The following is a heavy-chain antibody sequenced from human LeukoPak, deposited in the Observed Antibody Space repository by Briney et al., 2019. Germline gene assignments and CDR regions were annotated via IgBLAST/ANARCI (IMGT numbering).Heavy chain of an antibody. CDR2: ISGSGGST. J-gene: IGHJ4*02. CDR3: AKGVLRYYDWLAFSDY. V-gene: IGHV3-23*01. CDR1: GFTFSSYA. Sequence: PGGSLRLSCAASGFTFSSYAMSWVRQAPGKGLEWVSAISGSGGSTYYADSVKGRFTISRDNSKNTLYLQMNSLRAEDTAVYYCAKGVLRYYDWLAFSDYWGQGTLVTVSS. D-gene: IGHD3-9*01.